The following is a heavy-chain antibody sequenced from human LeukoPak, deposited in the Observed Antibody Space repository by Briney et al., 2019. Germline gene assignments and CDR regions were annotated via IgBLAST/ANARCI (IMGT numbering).Heavy chain of an antibody. D-gene: IGHD3-10*01. CDR3: ARDHYYGSGSYYYREYYYYGMDV. CDR1: GFTFSSYW. Sequence: PGGSLRRSCAASGFTFSSYWMSWVRQAPGKGLEWVANIKQDGSEKYYVDSVKGRFTISRDNAKNSLYLQMNSLRAEDTAVYYCARDHYYGSGSYYYREYYYYGMDVWGQGTTVTVSS. J-gene: IGHJ6*02. CDR2: IKQDGSEK. V-gene: IGHV3-7*01.